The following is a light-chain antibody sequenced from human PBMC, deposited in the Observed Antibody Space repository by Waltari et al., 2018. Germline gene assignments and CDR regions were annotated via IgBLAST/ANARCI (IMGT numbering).Light chain of an antibody. Sequence: DIQMTQSPSTLSASVGDRVTITCRASQSISTWLAWYQQKPGTAPKLLISEASTLQTGVPSRFSGTGSGTDFTLTISSLQPDDFATYYCQQYNSYSLYTFGQGTKLEI. J-gene: IGKJ2*01. CDR1: QSISTW. CDR2: EAS. CDR3: QQYNSYSLYT. V-gene: IGKV1-5*03.